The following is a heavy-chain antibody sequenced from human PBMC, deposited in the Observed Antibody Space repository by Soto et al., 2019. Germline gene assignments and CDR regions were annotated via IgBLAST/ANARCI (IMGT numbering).Heavy chain of an antibody. J-gene: IGHJ4*02. D-gene: IGHD2-15*01. CDR1: GFTFSSYA. Sequence: QVQLVESGGGVVQPGRSLRLSCAASGFTFSSYAMHWVRQAPGKGLEWVAVMSYDGSNKYYADSVKGRFTISRDNSKNXXDLQMNSLRAEDTAVYYCARFKGCSGGSCYPYFDYWGQGTLVTVSS. CDR2: MSYDGSNK. V-gene: IGHV3-30-3*01. CDR3: ARFKGCSGGSCYPYFDY.